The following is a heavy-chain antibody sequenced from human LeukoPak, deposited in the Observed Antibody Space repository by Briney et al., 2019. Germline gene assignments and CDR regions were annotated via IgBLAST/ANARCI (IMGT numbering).Heavy chain of an antibody. J-gene: IGHJ4*02. CDR3: AKVDSGYSYGSIDY. CDR1: GFTFISYG. CDR2: ISGSGDST. D-gene: IGHD5-18*01. Sequence: GGSLRLSCADSGFTFISYGMSWVRQAPGKGLEWVSAISGSGDSTSYADSVKGRYTMSRDNSKNTLYLQMTSLRAEDTAVYYCAKVDSGYSYGSIDYWGQGTLVTVSS. V-gene: IGHV3-23*01.